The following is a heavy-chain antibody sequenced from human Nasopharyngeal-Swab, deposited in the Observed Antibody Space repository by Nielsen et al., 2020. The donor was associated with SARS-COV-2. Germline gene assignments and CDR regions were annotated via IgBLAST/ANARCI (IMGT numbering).Heavy chain of an antibody. CDR2: IIPIFGTA. V-gene: IGHV1-69*13. J-gene: IGHJ4*02. Sequence: SVKVSCKASGFTFTSSAMQWVRQAPGQGLEWMGGIIPIFGTANYAQKFQGRVTITADESTSTAYMELSSLRSEDTAVYYCAREERLLRRYGFDYWGQGTLVTVSS. CDR1: GFTFTSSA. D-gene: IGHD3-22*01. CDR3: AREERLLRRYGFDY.